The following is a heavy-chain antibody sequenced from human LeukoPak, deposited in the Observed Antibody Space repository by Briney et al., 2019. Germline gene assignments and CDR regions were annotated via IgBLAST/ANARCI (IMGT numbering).Heavy chain of an antibody. J-gene: IGHJ4*02. D-gene: IGHD2-21*02. CDR3: ARGPLTYDCSGDCYFQIFDY. Sequence: ASVKVSCKASGYTFTSYYMHWVRQAPGQGLEWMGIINPSGGSTSYAQKFQGRVTMTRDTSTSTVYMELSSLRSEDTAVYYCARGPLTYDCSGDCYFQIFDYWGQGTLVTVSS. CDR2: INPSGGST. CDR1: GYTFTSYY. V-gene: IGHV1-46*01.